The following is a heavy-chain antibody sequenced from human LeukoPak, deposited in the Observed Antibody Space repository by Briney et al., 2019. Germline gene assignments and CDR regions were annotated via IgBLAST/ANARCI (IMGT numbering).Heavy chain of an antibody. CDR1: GFTFISNA. J-gene: IGHJ5*02. D-gene: IGHD6-19*01. CDR2: INASGGNT. Sequence: GGSLRFSCEASGFTFISNAMSWIRQAPGKGLEWVSTINASGGNTYYAESVRGRFTISRDNSKDTLYLQLNSLTAEDTAIYYCAKPISGGLAVSADWFDPWGQGTLVAVSS. V-gene: IGHV3-23*01. CDR3: AKPISGGLAVSADWFDP.